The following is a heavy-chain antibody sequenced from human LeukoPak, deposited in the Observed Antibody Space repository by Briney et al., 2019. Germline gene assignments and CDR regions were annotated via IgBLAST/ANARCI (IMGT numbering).Heavy chain of an antibody. Sequence: GGSLRLSCAASRFTFSSYSMNRVRQAPGKGLEWVSSISRNSRYIYYADSMRGRFTISRDNAKNSLYLQMNSLKPEDTAVYYCARVAEAAAFDSWGQGTLVTVSS. CDR1: RFTFSSYS. CDR3: ARVAEAAAFDS. CDR2: ISRNSRYI. J-gene: IGHJ4*02. D-gene: IGHD6-13*01. V-gene: IGHV3-21*06.